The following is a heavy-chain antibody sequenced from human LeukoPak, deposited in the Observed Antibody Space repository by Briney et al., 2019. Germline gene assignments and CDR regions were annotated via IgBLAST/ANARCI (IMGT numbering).Heavy chain of an antibody. Sequence: SETLSLTCAVSGGSITTTDFDWAWIRQPPGQGFEWIATISSSGKAYYYPSLMSRVTISVDTSKNQFSLDVTSVTAADTGLFYCARFKGGAGFDYWGRGILVIVS. CDR2: ISSSGKA. J-gene: IGHJ4*02. D-gene: IGHD1-26*01. V-gene: IGHV4-39*01. CDR3: ARFKGGAGFDY. CDR1: GGSITTTDFD.